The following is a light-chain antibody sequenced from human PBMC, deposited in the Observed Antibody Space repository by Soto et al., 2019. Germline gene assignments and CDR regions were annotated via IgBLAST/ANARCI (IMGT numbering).Light chain of an antibody. CDR1: RSNIGNNY. CDR3: VTLDTSLRTGV. CDR2: NNN. J-gene: IGLJ3*02. Sequence: QSVLTQPPSVSAAPGQKVTSSCSGSRSNIGNNYVAWYQQFPGTVPKLLIYNNNVRPSGTPDRFSGSASGTSATLTITGLHTGDEADYFCVTLDTSLRTGVIGGGTKLTVL. V-gene: IGLV1-51*01.